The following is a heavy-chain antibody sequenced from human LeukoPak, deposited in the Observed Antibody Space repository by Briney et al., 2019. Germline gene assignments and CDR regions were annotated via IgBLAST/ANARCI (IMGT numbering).Heavy chain of an antibody. CDR3: ARLGSYSGSSSAFDAFDI. J-gene: IGHJ3*02. Sequence: KPSETLSLTCTVSGGSISSSSYYWGWIRQPPGKGLEWIGSIYYSGSTYYNPSLKSRVTISVDTSKNQFSLKLSSVTAADTAVYYCARLGSYSGSSSAFDAFDIWGQGTVVTVSS. D-gene: IGHD1-26*01. CDR1: GGSISSSSYY. V-gene: IGHV4-39*01. CDR2: IYYSGST.